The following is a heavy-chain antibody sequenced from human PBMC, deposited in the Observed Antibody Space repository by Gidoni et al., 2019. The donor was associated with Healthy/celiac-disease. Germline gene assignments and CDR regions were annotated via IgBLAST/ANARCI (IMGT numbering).Heavy chain of an antibody. CDR3: ARGSFYGSGSYYPHDY. J-gene: IGHJ4*02. CDR1: GFTSSSHA. V-gene: IGHV3-30-3*01. Sequence: QVHLVESGGGVVLPGRSLRLSCAASGFTSSSHAMHWVRLAPAKGLEWVAVISYDGSNKYYADSVKGRFTISRDNSKNTLYLQMNSLRAEDTAVYYCARGSFYGSGSYYPHDYWGQGTLVTVSS. D-gene: IGHD3-10*01. CDR2: ISYDGSNK.